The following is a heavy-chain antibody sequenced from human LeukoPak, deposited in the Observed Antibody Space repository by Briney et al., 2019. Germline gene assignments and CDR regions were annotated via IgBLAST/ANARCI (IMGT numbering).Heavy chain of an antibody. CDR2: ISGSGGST. CDR1: GFTFSSYA. Sequence: PGGSLRLSCAASGFTFSSYAMSWVRQAPGKGLEWVSAISGSGGSTYYADSVKGRFTISRDNSKNTLYLQMNSLRAEDTAVYYCAEDPSGWYSEYNWFDPWGQGTLVTVSS. J-gene: IGHJ5*02. V-gene: IGHV3-23*01. CDR3: AEDPSGWYSEYNWFDP. D-gene: IGHD6-19*01.